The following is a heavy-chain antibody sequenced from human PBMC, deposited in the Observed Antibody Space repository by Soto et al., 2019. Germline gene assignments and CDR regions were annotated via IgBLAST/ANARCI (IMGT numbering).Heavy chain of an antibody. CDR3: ARVRGGSGPNWFDP. Sequence: SLKVSCKASGGTFSSYAISWVRHAPGQGLEWMGGIIPIFGTANYAQKFQGRVTITADESTSTAYMELSSRRSEDTAVYCCARVRGGSGPNWFDPWGQGTLVTVSS. CDR1: GGTFSSYA. J-gene: IGHJ5*02. D-gene: IGHD6-19*01. V-gene: IGHV1-69*13. CDR2: IIPIFGTA.